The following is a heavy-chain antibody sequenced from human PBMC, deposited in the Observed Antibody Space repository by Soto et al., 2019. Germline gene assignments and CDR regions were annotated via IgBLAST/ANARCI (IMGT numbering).Heavy chain of an antibody. CDR3: AKDSSGYYYVPYYYYGMDV. D-gene: IGHD3-22*01. J-gene: IGHJ6*02. V-gene: IGHV3-23*01. CDR1: GFTFSSYA. Sequence: PGGSLSLSCAASGFTFSSYAMSWVRQAPGKGLEWVSAISGSGGSTYYADSVKGRFTISRDNSKNTLYLQMNSLRAEDTAVYYCAKDSSGYYYVPYYYYGMDVWGQGTTVTVSS. CDR2: ISGSGGST.